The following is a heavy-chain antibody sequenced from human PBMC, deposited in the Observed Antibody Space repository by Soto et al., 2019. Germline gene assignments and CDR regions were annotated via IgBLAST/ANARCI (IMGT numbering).Heavy chain of an antibody. CDR2: IWYDGSNK. Sequence: QVQLVESGGGVVQPGRSLRLSCAASGFTFSSYGMHWVRQAPGKGLEWVAVIWYDGSNKYYADSVKGRFTISRDNSKNTRYLQMNSLRAEDTAVYYWARDPGSSGYDWGRGTLVTVSS. CDR3: ARDPGSSGYD. V-gene: IGHV3-33*01. D-gene: IGHD3-22*01. CDR1: GFTFSSYG. J-gene: IGHJ4*02.